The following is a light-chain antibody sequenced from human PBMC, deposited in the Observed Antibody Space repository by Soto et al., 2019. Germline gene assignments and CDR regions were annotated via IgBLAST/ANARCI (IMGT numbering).Light chain of an antibody. Sequence: DFHMTHIPSTLSASVWDRVTMTCRASQSISSWLAWYQQKPGKAPKLLIYDASSLESGVPSRFSGSGSGTEFTLTISSLQPDDFATYYCQQYNSWWTFGQGTKVDIK. J-gene: IGKJ1*01. V-gene: IGKV1-5*01. CDR3: QQYNSWWT. CDR1: QSISSW. CDR2: DAS.